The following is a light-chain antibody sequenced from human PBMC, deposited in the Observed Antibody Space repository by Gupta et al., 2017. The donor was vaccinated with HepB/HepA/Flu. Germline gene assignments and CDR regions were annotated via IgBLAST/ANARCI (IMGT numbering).Light chain of an antibody. Sequence: EIVLTQSPATLSLSPGERATLSCRASQSVSSYLAWYQQKPGQAPRLLIYDASNRATGIPARFSGSGAGTDFTLTISSREPEDFAVYYCQQRSNGPFVWTFGQGTKVEIK. CDR3: QQRSNGPFVWT. CDR1: QSVSSY. CDR2: DAS. J-gene: IGKJ1*01. V-gene: IGKV3-11*01.